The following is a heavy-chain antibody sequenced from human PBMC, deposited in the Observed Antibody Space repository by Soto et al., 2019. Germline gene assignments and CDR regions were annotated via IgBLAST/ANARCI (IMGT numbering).Heavy chain of an antibody. D-gene: IGHD3-22*01. CDR2: IYHSGTT. Sequence: QVQLQESGPGLVKPSGTLSLTCTVSGDSMRSNNWWSWVRQPPGKGLEWIGKIYHSGTTNYNPSLKSRVTISVDKSKNQFSLRLNSVTAADTAFYYCARGGYDSSGYYFRLDYWGQGTLVTVSS. CDR3: ARGGYDSSGYYFRLDY. V-gene: IGHV4-4*02. J-gene: IGHJ4*02. CDR1: GDSMRSNNW.